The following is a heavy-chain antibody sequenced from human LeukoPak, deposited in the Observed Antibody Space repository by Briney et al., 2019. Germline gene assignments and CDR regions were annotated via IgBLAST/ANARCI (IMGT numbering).Heavy chain of an antibody. D-gene: IGHD3-9*01. J-gene: IGHJ4*02. V-gene: IGHV4-39*01. CDR2: IFYSWST. Sequence: SETLSLTCTVSGGSIGVTNYYSGWFRQPPGKGLEWIGNIFYSWSTFYIPALQSRISISVGTSKYQLSQKLSSVATADTDGYYCSRRVFDWLSHDFWGRGSLVTVSS. CDR1: GGSIGVTNYY. CDR3: SRRVFDWLSHDF.